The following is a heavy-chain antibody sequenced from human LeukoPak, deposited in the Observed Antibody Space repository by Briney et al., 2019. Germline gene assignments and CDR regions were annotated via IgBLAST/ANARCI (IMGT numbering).Heavy chain of an antibody. D-gene: IGHD2-15*01. Sequence: PGGSLRLSCLASGFTFSNSAMHWVRQAPEKGPEYVSAINSDGSSTWYADSVKGRFTISRDNSKSTLYLQMSSLRAEDTAVYYCARGHCSGGSCYWYFDVWGRGTLVSVS. CDR1: GFTFSNSA. V-gene: IGHV3-64D*06. CDR3: ARGHCSGGSCYWYFDV. J-gene: IGHJ2*01. CDR2: INSDGSST.